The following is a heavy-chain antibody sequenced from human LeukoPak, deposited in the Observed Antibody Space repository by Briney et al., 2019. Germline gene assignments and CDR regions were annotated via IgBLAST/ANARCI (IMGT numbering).Heavy chain of an antibody. CDR2: ISAYNGNT. V-gene: IGHV1-18*01. Sequence: ASVKVSCKASGYTFTSYGISWVRQAPGQGLEWMGWISAYNGNTNYAQKLQGRVTMTTDTSTSTAYMELRSLRSDDTAVYYCARDRTAIVVVPAAIEGIDPWGQGTLVTVSS. J-gene: IGHJ5*02. CDR3: ARDRTAIVVVPAAIEGIDP. CDR1: GYTFTSYG. D-gene: IGHD2-2*02.